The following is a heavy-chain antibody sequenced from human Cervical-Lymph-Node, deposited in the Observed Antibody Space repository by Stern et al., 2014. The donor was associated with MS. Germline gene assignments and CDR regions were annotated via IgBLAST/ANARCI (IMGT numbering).Heavy chain of an antibody. Sequence: QVQLVQSGAEVKKPGASVKVSCKASGYTFTSYGISWVRQAPGQGLEWMGWISAYNGNTNYAQKLQGRVTMTTDTSTSTAYMELRSLRSDDTAVYYCARDRLLDCSGGSCRPTDYWGQGTLVTVSS. J-gene: IGHJ4*02. V-gene: IGHV1-18*01. D-gene: IGHD2-15*01. CDR1: GYTFTSYG. CDR3: ARDRLLDCSGGSCRPTDY. CDR2: ISAYNGNT.